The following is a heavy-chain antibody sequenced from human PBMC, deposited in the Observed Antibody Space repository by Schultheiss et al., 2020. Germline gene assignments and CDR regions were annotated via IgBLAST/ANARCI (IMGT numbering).Heavy chain of an antibody. CDR2: ISYDGSNK. D-gene: IGHD5-24*01. CDR1: GFTFGSYA. V-gene: IGHV3-30-3*01. CDR3: AREATSTRRGTDAFDI. Sequence: GGSLRLSCVASGFTFGSYAIHWVRQAPGKGLEWVAVISYDGSNKYYADSVKGRFTISRDNAKNSLYLQMNSLRAEDTAVYYCAREATSTRRGTDAFDIWGQGTMVNVSS. J-gene: IGHJ3*02.